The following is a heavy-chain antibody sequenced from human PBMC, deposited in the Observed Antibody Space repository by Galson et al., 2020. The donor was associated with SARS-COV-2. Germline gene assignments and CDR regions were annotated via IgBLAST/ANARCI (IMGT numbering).Heavy chain of an antibody. CDR1: GFTFSDYY. CDR3: AREHWELAHPETPTFDY. V-gene: IGHV3-11*01. Sequence: GESLKISCAASGFTFSDYYMSWIRQAPGKGLEWVSYISSSGSTIYYADSVKGRFTISRDNAKNSLYLQMNSLRAEDTAVYYCAREHWELAHPETPTFDYWGQGTLVTVSS. CDR2: ISSSGSTI. J-gene: IGHJ4*02. D-gene: IGHD1-26*01.